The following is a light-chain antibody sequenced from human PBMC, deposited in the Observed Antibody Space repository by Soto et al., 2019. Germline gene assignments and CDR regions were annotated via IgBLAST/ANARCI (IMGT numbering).Light chain of an antibody. Sequence: EVLLTLSPSTTSMPPGERAPLSFRASQSVSSYLAWYKQKPGQAPRLLIYDASNRATGIPARFSGSGSGTDFTLTISSLESEDFAVYYCQQRSNFITFGQGRRLAI. V-gene: IGKV3-11*01. J-gene: IGKJ5*01. CDR3: QQRSNFIT. CDR2: DAS. CDR1: QSVSSY.